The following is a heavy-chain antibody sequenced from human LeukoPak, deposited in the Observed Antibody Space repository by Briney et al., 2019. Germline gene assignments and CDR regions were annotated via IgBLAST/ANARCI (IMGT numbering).Heavy chain of an antibody. CDR2: IGIDSGNT. CDR3: ARDYKYAFDN. J-gene: IGHJ4*02. V-gene: IGHV3-48*01. Sequence: GGSLRLSCAASGFTFSDYSMNWVRQAPGKGLEWISYIGIDSGNTNYADSVKGRFTISGDKAKNSLYLQMNSLRVQDTAVYYCARDYKYAFDNWGQGTLVTVSS. CDR1: GFTFSDYS. D-gene: IGHD5-24*01.